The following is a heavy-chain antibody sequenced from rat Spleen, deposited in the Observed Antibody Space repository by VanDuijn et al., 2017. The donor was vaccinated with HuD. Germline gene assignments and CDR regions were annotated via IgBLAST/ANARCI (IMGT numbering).Heavy chain of an antibody. D-gene: IGHD1-6*01. Sequence: EVQLVESGGGLVQPGRSLKLSCAASGFTFSNHGMAWVRQTPTKGLEWVASITNGGGTTYYQDSMKGLFTISRDNAKRTLYLQMDSLRSEDTATYYCTRDYGYWGQGVMVTVSS. CDR1: GFTFSNHG. CDR3: TRDYGY. CDR2: ITNGGGTT. V-gene: IGHV5-29*01. J-gene: IGHJ2*01.